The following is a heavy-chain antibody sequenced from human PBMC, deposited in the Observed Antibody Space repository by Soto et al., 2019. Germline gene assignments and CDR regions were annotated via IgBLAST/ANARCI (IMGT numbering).Heavy chain of an antibody. CDR3: ARGGGRGITIFGVVITNGFDP. Sequence: QVQLVQSGAEVKKPGASVKVSCKASGYTFTSYGISWVRQAPGQGLERMGWISAYNGNTNYAQKLQGRVTMTTDTATSPAYMGLRSLRADDTAVYYCARGGGRGITIFGVVITNGFDPWGQGTLVTVSS. D-gene: IGHD3-3*01. J-gene: IGHJ5*02. CDR1: GYTFTSYG. V-gene: IGHV1-18*04. CDR2: ISAYNGNT.